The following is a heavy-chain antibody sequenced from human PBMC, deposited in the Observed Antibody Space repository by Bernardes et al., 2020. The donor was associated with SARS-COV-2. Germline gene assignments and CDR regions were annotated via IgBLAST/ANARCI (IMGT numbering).Heavy chain of an antibody. D-gene: IGHD2-21*01. J-gene: IGHJ6*02. CDR2: IYSSGSS. CDR3: AGSSCGIDCYIGGLRSWDYGMDV. CDR1: GGSISSSNYY. Sequence: SETLSLTCTVSGGSISSSNYYRGWIRQPPGKGLEWIGSIYSSGSSYYNPSLQSPVRASVDTSKNQFSLRLSFVTAADTAVYYCAGSSCGIDCYIGGLRSWDYGMDVWGQGTTVTVSS. V-gene: IGHV4-39*01.